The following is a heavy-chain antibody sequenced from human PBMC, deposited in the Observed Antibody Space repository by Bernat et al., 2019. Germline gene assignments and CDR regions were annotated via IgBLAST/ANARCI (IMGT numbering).Heavy chain of an antibody. J-gene: IGHJ2*01. CDR1: GFTVSSNY. CDR2: IYSGGST. V-gene: IGHV3-66*04. D-gene: IGHD3-22*01. CDR3: ARPRPSSSGYQDPYWYFDL. Sequence: EVQLVESGGGLVQPGGSLRLSCAASGFTVSSNYMSWVRQAPGKGLEWVSVIYSGGSTYYADSVKGRFTISRDNSKNTLYLQMNSLRAEDTAVYYCARPRPSSSGYQDPYWYFDLWGRGTLVTVSS.